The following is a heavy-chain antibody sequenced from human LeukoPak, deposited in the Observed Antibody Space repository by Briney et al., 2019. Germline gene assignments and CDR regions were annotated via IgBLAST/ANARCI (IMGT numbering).Heavy chain of an antibody. CDR3: ARRQYDFWSGYYKPSVPNWFDP. CDR2: SSTSSSYI. J-gene: IGHJ5*02. V-gene: IGHV3-21*01. CDR1: GFTFSRHS. Sequence: GGSLRLSCAASGFTFSRHSMNWVRQAPGKGLEWVSSSSTSSSYIYYADSVKGRFTISRDNAKNSLYLQMNSLRAEDTAVYYCARRQYDFWSGYYKPSVPNWFDPWGQGTLVTVSS. D-gene: IGHD3-3*01.